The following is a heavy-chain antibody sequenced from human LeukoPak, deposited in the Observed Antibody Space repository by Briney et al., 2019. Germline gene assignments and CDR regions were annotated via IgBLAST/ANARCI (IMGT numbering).Heavy chain of an antibody. D-gene: IGHD4-11*01. J-gene: IGHJ4*02. V-gene: IGHV4-39*01. CDR1: GGSITNTKYY. CDR3: TRHTGYISGQYSNHEDS. Sequence: SETLSLTCTLSGGSITNTKYYLGWIRHPPGKGLEWIGSIYYTGSTYYNPSLKSRVTISVETSKNQFSLKLRSVTAADTALYYCTRHTGYISGQYSNHEDSWGQGTLVTVSS. CDR2: IYYTGST.